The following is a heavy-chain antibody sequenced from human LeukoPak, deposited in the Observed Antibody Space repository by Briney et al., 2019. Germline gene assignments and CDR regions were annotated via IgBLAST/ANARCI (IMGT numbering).Heavy chain of an antibody. CDR2: FDPEDGET. V-gene: IGHV1-24*01. CDR3: ATDRRGLPAAEKYYYYYMDV. D-gene: IGHD2-2*01. CDR1: GYTLTESS. J-gene: IGHJ6*03. Sequence: GASVKVSCKVSGYTLTESSMHWVRQAPGKGLEWMGGFDPEDGETIYAQKFQGRVTMTEDTSTDTAYMELSSLRSEDTAVYYCATDRRGLPAAEKYYYYYMDVWGKGTTVTVSS.